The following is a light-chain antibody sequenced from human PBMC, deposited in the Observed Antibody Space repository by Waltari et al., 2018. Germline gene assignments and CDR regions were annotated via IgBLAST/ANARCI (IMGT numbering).Light chain of an antibody. J-gene: IGLJ3*02. CDR2: EGS. V-gene: IGLV2-23*01. Sequence: QSALTQHASVSGSPGQSITISCTGTSSDVGSYNLVSWYQQHPGKAPKLMIYEGSKRPSGVSNRFSGSKSGNTASLTISGLQAEDEADYYCCSYAGSRGWVFGGGTKLTVL. CDR1: SSDVGSYNL. CDR3: CSYAGSRGWV.